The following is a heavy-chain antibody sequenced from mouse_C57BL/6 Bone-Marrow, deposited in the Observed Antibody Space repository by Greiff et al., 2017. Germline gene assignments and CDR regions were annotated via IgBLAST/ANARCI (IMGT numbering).Heavy chain of an antibody. CDR1: GYTFTSYW. D-gene: IGHD1-1*01. CDR2: IYPGSGST. Sequence: QVQLQQPGAELVKPGASVKMSCKASGYTFTSYWITWVKQRPGQGLEWIGDIYPGSGSTNYNEKFKSKATLTVDTSSSTAYMQLSSLTSEDSAVYYCGRDGLYYYGSSFDCWGKGTTLTVSS. V-gene: IGHV1-55*01. CDR3: GRDGLYYYGSSFDC. J-gene: IGHJ2*01.